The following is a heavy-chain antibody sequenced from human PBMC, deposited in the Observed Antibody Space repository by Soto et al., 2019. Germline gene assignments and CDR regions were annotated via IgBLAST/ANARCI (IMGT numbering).Heavy chain of an antibody. CDR3: VRLYYSGSGSWSH. CDR2: LNPNNGHT. CDR1: GYTFTNYD. V-gene: IGHV1-8*01. J-gene: IGHJ1*01. D-gene: IGHD3-10*01. Sequence: QVQLVQSGAEVKKPGASVKVSCKASGYTFTNYDINWVRQATGQGLEWMGWLNPNNGHTGYAQRFQGRVTMTRDTSISTAYMELTSLPSEDTAVYYCVRLYYSGSGSWSHWGQGTLITVAS.